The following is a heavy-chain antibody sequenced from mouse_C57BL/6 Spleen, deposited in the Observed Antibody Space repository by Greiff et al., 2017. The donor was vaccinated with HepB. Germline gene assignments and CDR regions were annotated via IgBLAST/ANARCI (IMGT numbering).Heavy chain of an antibody. CDR3: TRASDGYYAY. CDR2: ISSGGDYI. Sequence: EVKLVESGEGLVKPGGSLKLSCAASGFTFSSYAMSWVRQTPEKRLEWVAYISSGGDYIYYADTVKGRFTISRDNARNTLYLQMSSLKSEDTAMYYCTRASDGYYAYWGQGTLVTVSA. J-gene: IGHJ3*01. CDR1: GFTFSSYA. D-gene: IGHD2-3*01. V-gene: IGHV5-9-1*02.